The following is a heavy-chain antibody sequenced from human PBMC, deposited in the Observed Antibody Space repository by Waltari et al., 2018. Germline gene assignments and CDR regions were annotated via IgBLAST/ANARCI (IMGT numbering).Heavy chain of an antibody. D-gene: IGHD6-13*01. J-gene: IGHJ5*02. CDR2: IKQDESEK. CDR1: GFTFSSYW. Sequence: EVQLVVSGGGLVKPGGSLRLSCAASGFTFSSYWMSWVRQAPGKGLVCVANIKQDESEKYYVDSVKGRFTISVDNAKNSLDRRMNSLRAEDTAVYCCARDSIAAAGEFDPWGQGTLVTVSS. CDR3: ARDSIAAAGEFDP. V-gene: IGHV3-7*01.